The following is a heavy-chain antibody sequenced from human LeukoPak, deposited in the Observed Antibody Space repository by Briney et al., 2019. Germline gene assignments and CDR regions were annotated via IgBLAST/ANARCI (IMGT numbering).Heavy chain of an antibody. D-gene: IGHD1-26*01. Sequence: GGTLRLSCAVSGFTFSIYCMKWVRQPPGKGLEWVSSISSSSSYIYYADSVKGRFTISSDNAKNSLYVQMNGLRAEDTAVYYCASVKPDDSGCWFDYWGQGTLVTVSS. V-gene: IGHV3-21*01. CDR2: ISSSSSYI. CDR3: ASVKPDDSGCWFDY. CDR1: GFTFSIYC. J-gene: IGHJ4*02.